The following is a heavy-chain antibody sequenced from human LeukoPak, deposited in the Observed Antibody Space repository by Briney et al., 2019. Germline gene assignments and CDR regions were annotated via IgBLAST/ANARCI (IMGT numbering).Heavy chain of an antibody. V-gene: IGHV1-2*02. CDR2: INPNSGGT. CDR3: ARPLWFGELSSLDY. J-gene: IGHJ4*02. CDR1: GYTFTGYY. D-gene: IGHD3-10*01. Sequence: GASVKVSCKASGYTFTGYYMHWVRQAPGQGLEWMGWINPNSGGTNYAQKFQGRVTMTRDTSISTAYMELSRLRSDDTAVYYCARPLWFGELSSLDYWGQGTLVTVSS.